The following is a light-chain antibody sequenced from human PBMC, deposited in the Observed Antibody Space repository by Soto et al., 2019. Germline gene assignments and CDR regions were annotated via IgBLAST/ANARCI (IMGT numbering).Light chain of an antibody. CDR3: SSHTGSNSYLV. J-gene: IGLJ2*01. CDR1: SSDVGGYNY. V-gene: IGLV2-14*01. Sequence: QSALTQPASVSGSPGQSITISCTGTSSDVGGYNYDSWYQQDPGKAPKLMIYDVSNRPLGVSNRFSGSKSAHTAPLTISGRHAEDEADYCCSSHTGSNSYLVFGGGTNLTVL. CDR2: DVS.